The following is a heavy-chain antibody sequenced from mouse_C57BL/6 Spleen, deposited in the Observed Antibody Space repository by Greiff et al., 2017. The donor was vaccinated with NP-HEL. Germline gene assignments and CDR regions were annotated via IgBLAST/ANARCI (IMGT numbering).Heavy chain of an antibody. V-gene: IGHV3-1*01. CDR1: GYSITSGYD. Sequence: EVKLEESGPGMVKPSQSLSLTCTVTGYSITSGYDWHWIRHFPGNKLEWMGYISYSGSTNYNPSLKSRISITHDTSKNHFFLKLNSVTTEDTATYYCARGGITRAMDYWGQGTSVTVSS. D-gene: IGHD2-4*01. CDR2: ISYSGST. CDR3: ARGGITRAMDY. J-gene: IGHJ4*01.